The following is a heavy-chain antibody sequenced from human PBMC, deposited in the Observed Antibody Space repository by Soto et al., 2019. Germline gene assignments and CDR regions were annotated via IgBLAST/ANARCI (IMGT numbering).Heavy chain of an antibody. Sequence: QVQLVESGGGVVQPGRSLRLSCAASGFTFSSYGMHWVRQAPGKGLEWVAVIWYDGSNKYYADSVKGRFTISRDNSKNTLYLQMNSLRAEDTAVYYCARDVYSGYEWVRYWCQGTLVTVSS. CDR3: ARDVYSGYEWVRY. D-gene: IGHD5-12*01. CDR1: GFTFSSYG. J-gene: IGHJ4*02. CDR2: IWYDGSNK. V-gene: IGHV3-33*01.